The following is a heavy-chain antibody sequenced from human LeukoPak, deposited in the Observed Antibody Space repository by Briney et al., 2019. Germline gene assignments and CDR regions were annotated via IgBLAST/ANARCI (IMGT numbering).Heavy chain of an antibody. CDR3: AGYDYYGSGSYPY. D-gene: IGHD3-10*01. V-gene: IGHV4-39*07. J-gene: IGHJ4*02. CDR2: IYYNGRT. Sequence: SETLSLTCTVSGDSISSSTYYWGWIRQPPGKGLEWIGSIYYNGRTYYSPSLKSRVTISVDTSKNQFSLKLSSVTAADTAVYYCAGYDYYGSGSYPYWGQGTLVTVSS. CDR1: GDSISSSTYY.